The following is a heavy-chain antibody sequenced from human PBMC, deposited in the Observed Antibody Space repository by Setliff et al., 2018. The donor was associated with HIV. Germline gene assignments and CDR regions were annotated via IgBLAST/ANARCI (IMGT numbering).Heavy chain of an antibody. CDR3: AKRRVANCGPGDY. D-gene: IGHD3-3*01. J-gene: IGHJ4*02. CDR2: ISHNSSET. CDR1: EFTFSKYA. V-gene: IGHV3-23*01. Sequence: GESLKISCTGSEFTFSKYAMSWVRQAPGKGLEWVSGISHNSSETHYADSLKGRFTISRDNSKNTLYLQMNSLRADDTVMYYCAKRRVANCGPGDYWGKGTLVTVSS.